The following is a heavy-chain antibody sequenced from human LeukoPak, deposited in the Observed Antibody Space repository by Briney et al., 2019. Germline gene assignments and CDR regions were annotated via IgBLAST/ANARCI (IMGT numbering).Heavy chain of an antibody. J-gene: IGHJ4*02. V-gene: IGHV4-59*01. CDR2: IYHNGRT. CDR1: GGSISGYY. CDR3: ASSSVVRGYYFDY. Sequence: SETLSLTCSVSGGSISGYYWSWIRQLPGERLEWIGYIYHNGRTTYNPSLESRVTISVDTSKNQFSLKLSSVTAADTAVYYCASSSVVRGYYFDYWGQGTLVTVSS. D-gene: IGHD4-23*01.